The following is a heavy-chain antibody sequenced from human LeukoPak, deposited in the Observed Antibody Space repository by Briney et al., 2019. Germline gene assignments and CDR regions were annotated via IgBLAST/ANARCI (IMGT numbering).Heavy chain of an antibody. CDR1: GSTFSSYW. CDR2: IKQDGSEK. J-gene: IGHJ4*02. CDR3: ARDRVVRGVSFDS. Sequence: GGSLRLSCAASGSTFSSYWMSWVRQAPGKGLEWVANIKQDGSEKYYVDSVKGRFTISRDNAKNSLYLQMNSLRAEDTAVYYCARDRVVRGVSFDSWGQGTQVTVSA. D-gene: IGHD3-10*01. V-gene: IGHV3-7*01.